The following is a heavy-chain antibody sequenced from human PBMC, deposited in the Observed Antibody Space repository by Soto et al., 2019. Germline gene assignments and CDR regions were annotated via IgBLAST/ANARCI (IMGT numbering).Heavy chain of an antibody. D-gene: IGHD5-12*01. CDR3: ARAPSGYATNYYYYYMDA. V-gene: IGHV3-11*01. J-gene: IGHJ6*03. CDR1: GFTFSDYY. CDR2: ISSSGSTI. Sequence: GGSLRLSCAASGFTFSDYYMSWIRQAPGKGLEWVSYISSSGSTIYYADSVKGRFTISRDNAKNSLYLQMNSLRAEDTAVYYCARAPSGYATNYYYYYMDAWGKGTTVTVSS.